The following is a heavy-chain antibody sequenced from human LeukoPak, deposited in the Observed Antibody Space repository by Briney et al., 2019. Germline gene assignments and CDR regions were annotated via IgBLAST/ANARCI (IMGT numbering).Heavy chain of an antibody. D-gene: IGHD5-24*01. CDR1: GYTFTGYY. Sequence: ASVKVSCKASGYTFTGYYMHWVRQAPGQGVEWMGWINPNSGGTNYAQKFQGRVTMTRDTSISTAYMELSRLRSDDTAVYYCASRDGYNYVYDYWGQGTLVTVSS. CDR3: ASRDGYNYVYDY. J-gene: IGHJ4*02. CDR2: INPNSGGT. V-gene: IGHV1-2*02.